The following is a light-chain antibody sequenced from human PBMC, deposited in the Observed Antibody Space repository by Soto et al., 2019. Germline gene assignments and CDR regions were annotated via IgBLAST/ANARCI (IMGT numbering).Light chain of an antibody. CDR2: DAS. CDR1: QSVSSS. V-gene: IGKV3-11*01. J-gene: IGKJ5*01. CDR3: QQRSNWPT. Sequence: EIVFTQSPATLSFSPGERSTLSGRASQSVSSSLAWYQQKPGQAPRLLIYDASNRATGIPARFSGSGSGTDFTLTISSLEPEDFAVYYCQQRSNWPTFGQGTRLEIK.